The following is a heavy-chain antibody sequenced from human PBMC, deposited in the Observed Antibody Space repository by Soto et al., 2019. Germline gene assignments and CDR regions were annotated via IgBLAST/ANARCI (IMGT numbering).Heavy chain of an antibody. CDR3: ARPARGGWFDP. D-gene: IGHD3-10*01. CDR1: GGSISSYY. V-gene: IGHV4-59*08. CDR2: IYCRGST. Sequence: QVQLQESGPGLVKPSETLSLTCTVSGGSISSYYWSWIRQPPGKGLEWIGYIYCRGSTNYNPSLKSRGTISVDTSKNQSALKLSSVTAADTAVYYCARPARGGWFDPWGQGTLVTVSS. J-gene: IGHJ5*02.